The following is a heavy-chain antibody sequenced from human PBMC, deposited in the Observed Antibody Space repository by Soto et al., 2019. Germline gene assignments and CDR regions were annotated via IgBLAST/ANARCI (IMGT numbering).Heavy chain of an antibody. CDR2: INPKSGVT. J-gene: IGHJ2*01. Sequence: QVQLVQSGAEVVKPGASVKVSCKASGYSFTDYFIHWVRQAPGQGLEWIGWINPKSGVTKYAQKFQGSVTMTRDTSISTVYMEVNSLRSDDTAVYYCGRAHSTWGYWYLDLWCRGTLVTVS. V-gene: IGHV1-2*02. D-gene: IGHD7-27*01. CDR3: GRAHSTWGYWYLDL. CDR1: GYSFTDYF.